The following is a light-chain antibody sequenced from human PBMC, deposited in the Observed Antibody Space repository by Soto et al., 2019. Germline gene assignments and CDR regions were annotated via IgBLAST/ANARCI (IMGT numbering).Light chain of an antibody. CDR2: GAS. CDR3: QNYNSAPQT. CDR1: QAISNY. Sequence: DIQMTQSPSSLSASIGDRVTITCRASQAISNYLAWYQQRPGRVPKLLIYGASTLHSGVPSRFSGSGSGTDFTLNINSLQPEDVATYYCQNYNSAPQTFGQETKVEIK. J-gene: IGKJ1*01. V-gene: IGKV1-27*01.